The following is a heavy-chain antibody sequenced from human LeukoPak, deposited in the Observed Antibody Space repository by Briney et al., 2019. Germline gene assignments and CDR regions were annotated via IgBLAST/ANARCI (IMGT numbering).Heavy chain of an antibody. J-gene: IGHJ4*02. CDR1: GFTFTSSA. Sequence: ASVKVSCKAFGFTFTSSAMQWVRQARGQRLEWIGWIVVGSGNTNYAQKFQERVTITRDISTSTAYMELSSLRSEDTAVYYCAQIRGVLWGQGTLVTVSS. CDR3: AQIRGVL. CDR2: IVVGSGNT. V-gene: IGHV1-58*02.